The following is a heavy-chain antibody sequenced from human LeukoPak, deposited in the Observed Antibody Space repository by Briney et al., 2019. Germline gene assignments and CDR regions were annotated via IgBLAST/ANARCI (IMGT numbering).Heavy chain of an antibody. CDR1: GGSISSYY. D-gene: IGHD6-19*01. CDR3: ARTYSSGWSKGYFDL. V-gene: IGHV4-59*01. Sequence: PSETLSLTCTVSGGSISSYYWSWIRQPPGKGLGWIGYIYYSGSTNYNPSLKSRVTISVDTSKNQFSLKLSSVTAADTAVYYCARTYSSGWSKGYFDLWGRGTLVTVSS. J-gene: IGHJ2*01. CDR2: IYYSGST.